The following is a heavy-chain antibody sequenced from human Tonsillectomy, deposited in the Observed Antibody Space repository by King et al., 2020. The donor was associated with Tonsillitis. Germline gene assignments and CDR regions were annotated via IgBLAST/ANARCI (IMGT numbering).Heavy chain of an antibody. CDR2: IDWDDDK. Sequence: VTLKESGPALVKPTQTLTLTCTFSGFSLSTPGVRVSWIRQPPGKALEWLARIDWDDDKFYSTSLKTRLTISKDTSKNQVALTMTNMDPVDTATYYCARTSVAGLYYFDYWGQGTLVTVSS. V-gene: IGHV2-70*04. CDR3: ARTSVAGLYYFDY. D-gene: IGHD6-19*01. CDR1: GFSLSTPGVR. J-gene: IGHJ4*02.